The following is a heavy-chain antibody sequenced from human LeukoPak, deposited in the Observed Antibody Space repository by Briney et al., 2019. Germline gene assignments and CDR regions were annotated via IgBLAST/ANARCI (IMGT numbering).Heavy chain of an antibody. CDR2: INPNSGGT. Sequence: ASVKVSCKASGYTFTGYYMHWVRQAPGQGLEWMGWINPNSGGTNYAQKFQGRVTMTRDTSISTAYMELSRLRSDDTAVYYCARDNLEQWLVLGAFDIWGQGTMVTVSS. V-gene: IGHV1-2*02. CDR1: GYTFTGYY. D-gene: IGHD6-19*01. J-gene: IGHJ3*02. CDR3: ARDNLEQWLVLGAFDI.